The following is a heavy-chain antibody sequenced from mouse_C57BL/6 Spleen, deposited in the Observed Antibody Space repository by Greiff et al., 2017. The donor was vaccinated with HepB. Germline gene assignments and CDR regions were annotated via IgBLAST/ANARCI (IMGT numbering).Heavy chain of an antibody. J-gene: IGHJ3*01. Sequence: QVQLQQSGAELVKPGASVKISCKASGYAFSSYWMNWVKQRPGQGLEWIGQIYPGDGDTNYTAKFKGKATLTADNSSSTAYMQLSSLTSEDSAVYFCARFGIYYDYDGWFAYWGQGTLVTVSA. CDR2: IYPGDGDT. V-gene: IGHV1-80*01. CDR3: ARFGIYYDYDGWFAY. D-gene: IGHD2-4*01. CDR1: GYAFSSYW.